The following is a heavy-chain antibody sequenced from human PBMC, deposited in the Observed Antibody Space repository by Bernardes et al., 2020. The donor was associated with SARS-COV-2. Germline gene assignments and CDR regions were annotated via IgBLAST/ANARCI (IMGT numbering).Heavy chain of an antibody. CDR2: IFPGDSDT. D-gene: IGHD1-1*01. V-gene: IGHV5-51*01. CDR3: ARQGAYNNNWFDP. J-gene: IGHJ5*02. CDR1: GYRFSDYW. Sequence: GESLKISCQGSGYRFSDYWIAWVRQRPGRGLEWMGIIFPGDSDTRYSPSFQGQVTISADKSISTAYLQWSSLQASDTAIYYCARQGAYNNNWFDPWGQGTLV.